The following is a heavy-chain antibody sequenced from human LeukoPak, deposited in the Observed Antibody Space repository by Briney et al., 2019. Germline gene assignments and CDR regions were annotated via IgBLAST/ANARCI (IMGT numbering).Heavy chain of an antibody. J-gene: IGHJ5*02. CDR3: AKVMVRGAGDAFDT. V-gene: IGHV3-23*01. CDR1: GFTFNNYA. CDR2: ISNTGGTT. Sequence: GGSLRLSCAASGFTFNNYAMSWVRQAPGKGLEWVSAISNTGGTTYYADSVKGRFTISRDNSKNTLYLQMNSLRAEDTAVYYCAKVMVRGAGDAFDTWGQGSQVTVSS. D-gene: IGHD3-10*01.